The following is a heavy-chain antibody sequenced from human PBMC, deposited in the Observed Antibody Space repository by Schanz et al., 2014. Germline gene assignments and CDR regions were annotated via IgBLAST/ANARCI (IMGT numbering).Heavy chain of an antibody. Sequence: EGQLLESGGGLIQPGGSLRLSCAASGFTFSSYAMSWVRQAPGKGLEWVSSISHSGGSKYYADSVKGRFTISRDNSENTLYVQMNSLSADDTAVFYCAKGMGYCSGGTCYDCYYYGLDVSRQGTTVNVSS. CDR2: ISHSGGSK. CDR1: GFTFSSYA. J-gene: IGHJ6*02. D-gene: IGHD2-15*01. CDR3: AKGMGYCSGGTCYDCYYYGLDV. V-gene: IGHV3-23*01.